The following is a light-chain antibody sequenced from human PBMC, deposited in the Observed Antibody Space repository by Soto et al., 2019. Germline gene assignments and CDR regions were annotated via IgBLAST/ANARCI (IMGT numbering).Light chain of an antibody. Sequence: QSVLTQPASVSGSPGQSITISCTGTSSDVGAYNYVSSYQQHPGKVPKLIIYDVSNRPSGVSNRFSGSKSGNTASLTISGLQAEDEADYYCGSYTVSSTLVFGGGTKLTVL. V-gene: IGLV2-14*01. CDR1: SSDVGAYNY. J-gene: IGLJ2*01. CDR2: DVS. CDR3: GSYTVSSTLV.